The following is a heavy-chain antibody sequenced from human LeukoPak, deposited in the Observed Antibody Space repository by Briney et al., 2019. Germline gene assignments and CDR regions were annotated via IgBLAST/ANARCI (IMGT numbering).Heavy chain of an antibody. CDR1: GTTFEDYA. J-gene: IGHJ4*02. CDR3: AKDQGASGWGAFDY. CDR2: ISGDGGTT. Sequence: PGRSLRLSCAASGTTFEDYAMHWVRQAPGKGLEWGSFISGDGGTTYYADSVKGRFTISRDNSKTSLYLQMNSLRTEDTALYYCAKDQGASGWGAFDYWGQGTLVTVSS. D-gene: IGHD6-19*01. V-gene: IGHV3-43*02.